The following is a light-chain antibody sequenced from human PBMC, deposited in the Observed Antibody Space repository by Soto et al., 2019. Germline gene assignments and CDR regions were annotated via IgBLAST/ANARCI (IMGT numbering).Light chain of an antibody. J-gene: IGKJ5*01. CDR3: KQYGSSPIT. V-gene: IGKV3-20*01. Sequence: EIVLTQSPGTLSLSPGERATLSCRASQSVSSGYLAWYQQKPGQAHRLLIYGASSRATGIPDRFSGSGSGTDFTLTISRLEPEDFAVYYCKQYGSSPITFGQGTRLEIK. CDR2: GAS. CDR1: QSVSSGY.